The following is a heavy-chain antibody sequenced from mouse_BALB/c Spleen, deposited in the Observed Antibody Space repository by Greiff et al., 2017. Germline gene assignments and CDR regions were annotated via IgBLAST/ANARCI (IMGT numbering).Heavy chain of an antibody. V-gene: IGHV5-17*02. CDR1: GFTFSSFG. J-gene: IGHJ2*01. Sequence: EVQLVESGGGLVQPGGSRKLSCAASGFTFSSFGMHWVRQAPEKGLEWVAYISSGSSTIYYADTVKGRFTISRDNPKNTLFLQMTSLRSEDTAMYYCATYDGYYRFDYWGQGTTLTVSS. D-gene: IGHD2-3*01. CDR3: ATYDGYYRFDY. CDR2: ISSGSSTI.